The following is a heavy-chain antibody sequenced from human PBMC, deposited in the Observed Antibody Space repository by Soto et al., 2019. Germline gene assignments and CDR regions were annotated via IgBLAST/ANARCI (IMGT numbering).Heavy chain of an antibody. Sequence: SVKVSCKASGGTFSSYAISWVRQAPGQGLEWMGGIIPIFGTANYAQKFQGRVTITADESTSTAYMELSSLRSEDTAVYYCARAESYYYYGMDVWGQGTTVSVSS. V-gene: IGHV1-69*13. J-gene: IGHJ6*02. CDR2: IIPIFGTA. CDR3: ARAESYYYYGMDV. CDR1: GGTFSSYA.